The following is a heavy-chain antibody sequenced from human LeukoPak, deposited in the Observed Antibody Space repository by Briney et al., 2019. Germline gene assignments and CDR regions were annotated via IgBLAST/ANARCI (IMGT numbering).Heavy chain of an antibody. D-gene: IGHD4-23*01. Sequence: GRSLRLSCAASGFTFSSYGMHWVRQAPGKGLEWVAVIWYDGSNKYYADSVKGRFTISRDNSKNTLYLQMNSLRAEDTAVYYCARGPTPPYGGISFDYWGQGTLVTVSS. V-gene: IGHV3-33*01. CDR2: IWYDGSNK. CDR3: ARGPTPPYGGISFDY. J-gene: IGHJ4*02. CDR1: GFTFSSYG.